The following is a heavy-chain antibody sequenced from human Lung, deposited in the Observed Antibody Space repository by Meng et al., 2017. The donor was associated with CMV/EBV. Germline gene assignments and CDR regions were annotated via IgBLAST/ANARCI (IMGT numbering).Heavy chain of an antibody. D-gene: IGHD6-19*01. V-gene: IGHV7-4-1*01. J-gene: IGHJ4*02. CDR1: GYTFTSSS. CDR3: ARGNGWRFDY. Sequence: VHSGYELKKPGDSVKVPCQAAGYTFTSSSMNWVRHAPGQGLEWMGWININTGNPTYAQGFTGRFVFSLDTSVSTAYLQIDSLKADDTAVYYCARGNGWRFDYWGQGTLVTVSS. CDR2: ININTGNP.